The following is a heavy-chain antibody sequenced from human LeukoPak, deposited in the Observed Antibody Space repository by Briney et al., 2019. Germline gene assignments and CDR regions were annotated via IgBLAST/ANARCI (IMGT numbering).Heavy chain of an antibody. V-gene: IGHV3-33*07. CDR3: ATLLKKSGYYNDF. CDR2: IWYDGSNR. D-gene: IGHD3-22*01. J-gene: IGHJ4*02. CDR1: GVSFREDR. Sequence: PGGSLRLSCAASGVSFREDRMCWVCQAPGKGLEWVAVIWYDGSNRNYADSVKGRFTVSRDNSKNTLYLQMNSLRAEDTAVYYCATLLKKSGYYNDFWGQGTLVTVSS.